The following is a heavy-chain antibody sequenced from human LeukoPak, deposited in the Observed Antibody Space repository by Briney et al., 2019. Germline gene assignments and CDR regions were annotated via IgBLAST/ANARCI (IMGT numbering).Heavy chain of an antibody. CDR2: MNPNSGNT. J-gene: IGHJ3*02. CDR3: ARQVGFGELAKAFDI. V-gene: IGHV1-8*03. CDR1: GYTFTSYD. D-gene: IGHD3-10*01. Sequence: ASVKVSCKASGYTFTSYDINWVRQATGQGLEWMGWMNPNSGNTGYAQKFQVRVTITRNTSISTAYMELSSLRSEDTAVYYCARQVGFGELAKAFDIWGQGTMVTVSS.